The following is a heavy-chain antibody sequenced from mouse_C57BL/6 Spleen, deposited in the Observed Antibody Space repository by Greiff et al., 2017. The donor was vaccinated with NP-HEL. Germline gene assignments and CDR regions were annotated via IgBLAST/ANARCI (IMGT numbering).Heavy chain of an antibody. CDR1: GYTFTDYY. J-gene: IGHJ1*03. Sequence: EVQLQQSGPELVKPGASVKISCKASGYTFTDYYMNWVKQSHGKSLEWIGDINPNNGGTSYNQKFKGKATLTVDKSSSTAYMELRSLTSEDSAVYYCARSEGSWYFDVWGTRTTVTVSS. CDR3: ARSEGSWYFDV. CDR2: INPNNGGT. V-gene: IGHV1-26*01.